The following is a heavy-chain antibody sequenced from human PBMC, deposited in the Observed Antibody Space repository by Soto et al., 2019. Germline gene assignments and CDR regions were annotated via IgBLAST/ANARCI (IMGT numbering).Heavy chain of an antibody. Sequence: GESLKISCTGSGCSFASYWITWVRQMPGKGLEYMGRIDPSDSNTNYSPSFQGHVTISFDKSITTAYLQWSSLKASDTAMYYCASRYDSNGYYSSYYYAMDVWGQGTSVTVSS. CDR1: GCSFASYW. D-gene: IGHD3-22*01. CDR2: IDPSDSNT. CDR3: ASRYDSNGYYSSYYYAMDV. J-gene: IGHJ6*02. V-gene: IGHV5-10-1*01.